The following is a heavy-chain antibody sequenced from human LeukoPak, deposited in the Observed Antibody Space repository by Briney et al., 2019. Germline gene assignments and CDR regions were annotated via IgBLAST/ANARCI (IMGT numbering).Heavy chain of an antibody. V-gene: IGHV1-18*01. J-gene: IGHJ6*03. CDR1: GYTFTSYG. CDR2: ISAYNGNT. Sequence: ASVKVSCKASGYTFTSYGISWVRQAPGQGLEWMGRISAYNGNTNYAQKLQGRVTMTTDTSTSTAYMELRSLRSDDTAVYYCARGPTIFGVVYYYYYYMDVWGKGTTVTVSS. CDR3: ARGPTIFGVVYYYYYYMDV. D-gene: IGHD3-3*01.